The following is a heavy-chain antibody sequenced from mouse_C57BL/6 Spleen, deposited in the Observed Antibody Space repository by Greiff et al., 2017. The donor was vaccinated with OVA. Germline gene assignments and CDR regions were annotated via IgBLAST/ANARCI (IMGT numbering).Heavy chain of an antibody. CDR2: INPGSGGT. V-gene: IGHV1-54*01. CDR3: ARSEGSSAWFAY. Sequence: VQLQQSGAELVRPGTSVKVSCKASGYAFTNYLIEWVKQRPGQGLEWIGVINPGSGGTNYNEKFKGKATLTADKSSSTAYMQLSSLTSEDSAVYFWARSEGSSAWFAYWGQGTLVTVSA. D-gene: IGHD1-1*01. CDR1: GYAFTNYL. J-gene: IGHJ3*01.